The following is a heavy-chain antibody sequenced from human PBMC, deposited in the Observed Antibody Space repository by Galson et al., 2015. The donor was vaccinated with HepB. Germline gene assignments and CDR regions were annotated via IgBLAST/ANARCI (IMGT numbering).Heavy chain of an antibody. V-gene: IGHV3-30*03. CDR2: IAYDVSNE. CDR3: AVLPYDVLTGYYTGAYNAFDI. Sequence: SLRLSCAASGFTFSSYAMHWVRQAPGKGLEWVAVIAYDVSNEYYADSVKGRFTISRDNSKNTLYLQMNNLRVEDTAVYFCAVLPYDVLTGYYTGAYNAFDIWGQGTMVTVSS. J-gene: IGHJ3*02. D-gene: IGHD3-9*01. CDR1: GFTFSSYA.